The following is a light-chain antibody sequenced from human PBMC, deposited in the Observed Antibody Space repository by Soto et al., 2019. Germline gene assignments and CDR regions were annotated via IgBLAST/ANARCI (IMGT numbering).Light chain of an antibody. Sequence: EIVLTQSPGTLSLSPGERATLSCRASQSVSSTYLAWYQQKPGQAPRLLIYGASSRATGIPDRFSGSGSGTDFTLTISRLEPEDSAVYYCQQCGASPWTFGQGTKVEIK. CDR3: QQCGASPWT. J-gene: IGKJ1*01. V-gene: IGKV3-20*01. CDR1: QSVSSTY. CDR2: GAS.